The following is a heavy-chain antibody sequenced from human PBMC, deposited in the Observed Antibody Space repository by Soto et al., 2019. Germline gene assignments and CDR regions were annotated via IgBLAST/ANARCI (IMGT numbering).Heavy chain of an antibody. CDR1: GGIFSSYA. D-gene: IGHD3-10*01. CDR3: ARLSGLWFGELLGGMDV. J-gene: IGHJ6*02. CDR2: IIPIFGTA. Sequence: GASVKASCKASGGIFSSYAISWVRQAPGQGLEWMGGIIPIFGTANYAQKFQGRVTITADESTSTAYMELSSLRSEDTAVYYCARLSGLWFGELLGGMDVWGQGTTVTVSS. V-gene: IGHV1-69*13.